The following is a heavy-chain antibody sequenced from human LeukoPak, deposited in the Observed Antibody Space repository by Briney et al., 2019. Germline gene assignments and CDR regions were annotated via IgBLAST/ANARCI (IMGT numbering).Heavy chain of an antibody. CDR3: ARVRYGDNRGGFDP. J-gene: IGHJ5*02. V-gene: IGHV3-21*01. CDR1: GFTFSSYT. Sequence: GGSLRLSCAASGFTFSSYTMNWVRQAPGKGLEWVSSISSSSSYIYYADSVKGRFTISRDNAKNSLYLQMNSLRAEDTAVYYCARVRYGDNRGGFDPWGQGTLVTVSS. CDR2: ISSSSSYI. D-gene: IGHD4-17*01.